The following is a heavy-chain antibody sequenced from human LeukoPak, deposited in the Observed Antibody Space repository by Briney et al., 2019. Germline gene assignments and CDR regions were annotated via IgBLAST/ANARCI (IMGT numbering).Heavy chain of an antibody. CDR2: IIPIFGTA. CDR3: AREPAVAGTAYYYYGMGV. Sequence: GASVKVSCKASGGTFSSYAISWVRQAPGQGLEWMGGIIPIFGTANYAQKFQGRVTITADESTSTAYMELSSLRSEDTAVYYCAREPAVAGTAYYYYGMGVWGQGTTVTVSS. D-gene: IGHD6-19*01. J-gene: IGHJ6*02. V-gene: IGHV1-69*13. CDR1: GGTFSSYA.